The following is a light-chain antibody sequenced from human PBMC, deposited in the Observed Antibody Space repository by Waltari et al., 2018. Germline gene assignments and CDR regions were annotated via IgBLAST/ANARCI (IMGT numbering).Light chain of an antibody. J-gene: IGLJ1*01. Sequence: QSALTQPASVSGPPGQSITISCTRTTSDVGNYDLVSWYQHHPGQAPKLLICEVIKRPSGVSSRFSGSKSGSTASLIISGLQPEDEADCYCCSYAGRGTYVFGSGTKVTVL. CDR3: CSYAGRGTYV. V-gene: IGLV2-23*02. CDR2: EVI. CDR1: TSDVGNYDL.